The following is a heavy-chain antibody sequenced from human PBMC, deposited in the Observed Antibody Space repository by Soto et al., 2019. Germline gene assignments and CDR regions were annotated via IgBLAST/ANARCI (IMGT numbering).Heavy chain of an antibody. J-gene: IGHJ6*02. V-gene: IGHV1-8*01. CDR1: GYTFTSYD. CDR3: AIRAGHDYYYGMDV. Sequence: QVQLVQSGAEVKKPGASVKVSCKASGYTFTSYDINWVRQATGQGLEWMGWLNPNSGNRGFAQNFQGGVTMSSDTSISTAYMDLSSLRSEDTAVYYCAIRAGHDYYYGMDVWGQGTTVTVS. D-gene: IGHD5-12*01. CDR2: LNPNSGNR.